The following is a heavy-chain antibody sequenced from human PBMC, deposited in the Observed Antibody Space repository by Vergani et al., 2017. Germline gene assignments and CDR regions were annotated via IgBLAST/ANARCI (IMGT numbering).Heavy chain of an antibody. CDR1: GGSFSGYY. V-gene: IGHV4-34*01. Sequence: QLQLQQWGAGLLKPSETLSLTCAVYGGSFSGYYWSWIRQPPGKGLEWIGEINHSGSTNYNPSLKSRVTISVDTSKNQFSLKLSSVTAADTAVYYCARGKKRSLAPPIDYWGQGTLVTVSS. J-gene: IGHJ4*02. D-gene: IGHD6-13*01. CDR2: INHSGST. CDR3: ARGKKRSLAPPIDY.